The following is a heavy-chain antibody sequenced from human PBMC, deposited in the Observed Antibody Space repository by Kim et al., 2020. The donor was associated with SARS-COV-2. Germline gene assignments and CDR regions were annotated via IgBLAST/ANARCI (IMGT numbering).Heavy chain of an antibody. Sequence: SETLSLTCTVSGGSISSSSYYWGWIRQPPGKGLEWIGSIYYSGSTYYNPSLKSRVTISVDTSKNQFSLKLSSVTAADTAVYYCARHSSGWLMGPEGEYFQHWGQGTLVTVSS. CDR3: ARHSSGWLMGPEGEYFQH. CDR1: GGSISSSSYY. CDR2: IYYSGST. D-gene: IGHD6-19*01. J-gene: IGHJ1*01. V-gene: IGHV4-39*01.